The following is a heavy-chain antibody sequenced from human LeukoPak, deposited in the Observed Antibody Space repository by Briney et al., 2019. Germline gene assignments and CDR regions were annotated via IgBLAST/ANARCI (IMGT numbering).Heavy chain of an antibody. CDR1: GDSVSSNSAA. D-gene: IGHD5-12*01. CDR3: ARELDIVATPHYYGMDV. V-gene: IGHV6-1*01. CDR2: TYYRSKWYN. J-gene: IGHJ6*02. Sequence: SQTLSLTCAISGDSVSSNSAAWNWIRQSPSRGLAWLGRTYYRSKWYNDYAVSVKSRITINPDTSKNQFSLQLNSVTPEDTAVYYCARELDIVATPHYYGMDVWGQGTTVTVSS.